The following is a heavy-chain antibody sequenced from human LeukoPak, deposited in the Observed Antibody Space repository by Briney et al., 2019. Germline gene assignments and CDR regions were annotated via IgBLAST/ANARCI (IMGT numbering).Heavy chain of an antibody. J-gene: IGHJ5*02. CDR2: INAGNGNT. D-gene: IGHD2-21*02. CDR1: GYTFTNYA. Sequence: ASVKVSCKASGYTFTNYAMHWVRQAPGQRLEWMGWINAGNGNTKYSHKFQGRVTITRDTSASTACMELSSLRSEDTAVYYCARESDCGGDCYDWFDPWGQGTLVTVSS. V-gene: IGHV1-3*01. CDR3: ARESDCGGDCYDWFDP.